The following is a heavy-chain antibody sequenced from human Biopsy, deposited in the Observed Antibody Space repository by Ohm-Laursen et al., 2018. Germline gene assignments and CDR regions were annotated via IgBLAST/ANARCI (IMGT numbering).Heavy chain of an antibody. CDR2: VYNGGIT. J-gene: IGHJ5*02. V-gene: IGHV4-59*01. Sequence: GTLSLTCSVSGGSIISYYWTWIRQPPGKGLEWIGHVYNGGITSYNPSLKSRVTISKDTSKNQFSLQVNSVTAADTGVYYCARTPRDSFWSGSYKRGLWFDPWGQGTLVIVSS. CDR1: GGSIISYY. CDR3: ARTPRDSFWSGSYKRGLWFDP. D-gene: IGHD3-3*01.